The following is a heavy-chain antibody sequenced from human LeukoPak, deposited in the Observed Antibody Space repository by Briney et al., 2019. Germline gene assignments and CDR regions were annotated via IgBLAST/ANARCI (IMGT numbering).Heavy chain of an antibody. CDR2: INSDGSST. V-gene: IGHV3-74*01. D-gene: IGHD4-23*01. J-gene: IGHJ4*02. Sequence: PGGSLRLSCAASGFTFSSYWMHWVRQAPGKGLVWVSRINSDGSSTSYAGSVKGRFTISRDNAKNTLYLQMNSLRAEDTAVYYCARERGYGGKKFDYWGQGTLVTVSS. CDR3: ARERGYGGKKFDY. CDR1: GFTFSSYW.